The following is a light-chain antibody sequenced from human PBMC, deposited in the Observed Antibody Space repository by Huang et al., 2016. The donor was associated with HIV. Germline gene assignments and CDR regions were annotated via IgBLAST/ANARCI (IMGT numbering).Light chain of an antibody. J-gene: IGKJ2*01. CDR2: DAS. V-gene: IGKV3-11*01. CDR1: QSVSSY. Sequence: EIVLTQSPATLSLSPGERATLSCRASQSVSSYVAWYQQKPGQAPRLLIYDASNRATGIPARFSGSGYGTDFTLTISSLEPEDFAVYYCQQRSNWPMYTFGQGTKLEIK. CDR3: QQRSNWPMYT.